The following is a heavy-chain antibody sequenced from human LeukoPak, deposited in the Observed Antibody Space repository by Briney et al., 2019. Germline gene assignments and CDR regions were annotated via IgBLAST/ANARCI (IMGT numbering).Heavy chain of an antibody. CDR3: ARDRGYSTFDY. CDR1: AFTFSNYW. CDR2: IKEDGSEI. D-gene: IGHD4-23*01. V-gene: IGHV3-7*01. J-gene: IGHJ4*02. Sequence: QSGGSLRLSCAASAFTFSNYWMSWVRQAPGKGLEWVANIKEDGSEINYVDSVKGRFTISRDNAKNSLYLQMNGLRVDDTAVYYCARDRGYSTFDYWGQGTLVTVFS.